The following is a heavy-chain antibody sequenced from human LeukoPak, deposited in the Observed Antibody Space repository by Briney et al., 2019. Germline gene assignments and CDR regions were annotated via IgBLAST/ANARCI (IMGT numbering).Heavy chain of an antibody. V-gene: IGHV3-23*01. CDR1: GFTFSSYS. Sequence: PGGSLRLSCAASGFTFSSYSMTWVRQAPGKGLEWVSVISGGGGNTYYADSVKGRFTISRGNSKNTLYLQMNSLRVEDTAVYYCANSFQPDYWGQGTLVTVSS. CDR3: ANSFQPDY. CDR2: ISGGGGNT. J-gene: IGHJ4*02.